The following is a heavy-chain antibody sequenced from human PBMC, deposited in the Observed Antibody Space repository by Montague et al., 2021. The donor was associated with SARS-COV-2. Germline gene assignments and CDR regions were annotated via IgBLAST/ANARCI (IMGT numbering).Heavy chain of an antibody. CDR3: ARTPTRPLSLDS. CDR1: GGSISSYY. J-gene: IGHJ4*02. CDR2: LYYSGST. Sequence: SETLSLTCTVSGGSISSYYWSWIRQPPGKGLEWIGYLYYSGSTNXSPSLRSRVTMSVDTSKNQFSLNLNSVTAADTAIYYCARTPTRPLSLDSWGQGTLVTVSS. V-gene: IGHV4-59*12. D-gene: IGHD6-6*01.